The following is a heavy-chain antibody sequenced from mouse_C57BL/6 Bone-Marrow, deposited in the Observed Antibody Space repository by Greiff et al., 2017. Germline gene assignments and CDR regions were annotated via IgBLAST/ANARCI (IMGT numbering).Heavy chain of an antibody. CDR2: IYPTSGRT. CDR1: CYTFTSYL. Sequence: VQLQQSGAEPVKPGASVKTFCKASCYTFTSYLITWVKPRPRPGLEWIGDIYPTSGRTNYNEKFKSKAILTVEPASNTASMQLSSLTSEDSAVFYCARSGPLGRSFDYWGQGTTLTVSS. V-gene: IGHV1-55*01. D-gene: IGHD4-1*01. J-gene: IGHJ2*01. CDR3: ARSGPLGRSFDY.